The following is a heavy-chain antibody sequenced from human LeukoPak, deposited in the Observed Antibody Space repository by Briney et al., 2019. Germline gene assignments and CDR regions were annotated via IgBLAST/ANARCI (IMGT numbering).Heavy chain of an antibody. CDR3: AAERGASGEFAY. CDR2: ISYDGRSQ. J-gene: IGHJ4*02. Sequence: PGGSLRLSCAASGLTFTSYGMYWVRQAPGKGLEWVAVISYDGRSQYYADSVKGRFSISRDNSKNTLYLQMTSLRPEDTAVYYCAAERGASGEFAYWGRGTLVPVSS. V-gene: IGHV3-30*03. CDR1: GLTFTSYG. D-gene: IGHD3-10*01.